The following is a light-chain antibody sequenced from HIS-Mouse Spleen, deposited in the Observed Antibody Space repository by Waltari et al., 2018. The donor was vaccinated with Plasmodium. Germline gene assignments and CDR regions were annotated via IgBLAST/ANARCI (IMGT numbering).Light chain of an antibody. CDR3: NSRDSSGNHVV. CDR2: GKN. CDR1: SLRSYY. V-gene: IGLV3-19*01. J-gene: IGLJ2*01. Sequence: SSELTQDPAVSVALGQTVRITCQGDSLRSYYASWYQQKPGQAPVLVIYGKNNRPSGIPDRFSGSSSGNTSSLTITGAQAEDDADYVCNSRDSSGNHVVFGGGTKLTVL.